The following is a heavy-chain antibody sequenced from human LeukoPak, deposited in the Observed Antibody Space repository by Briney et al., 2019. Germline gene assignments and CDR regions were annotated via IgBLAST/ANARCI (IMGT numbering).Heavy chain of an antibody. J-gene: IGHJ3*02. CDR1: GGSISSYY. V-gene: IGHV4-4*09. Sequence: SETLSLTCTVSGGSISSYYWSWIRQPPGKGLEWIGYIYTSGSTNYNPSLKSRVTISVDTSKNQFSLKLSSVTAADTAVYYCARRGYSDGQDAFDIWGQGTMVTVSS. CDR2: IYTSGST. CDR3: ARRGYSDGQDAFDI. D-gene: IGHD5-18*01.